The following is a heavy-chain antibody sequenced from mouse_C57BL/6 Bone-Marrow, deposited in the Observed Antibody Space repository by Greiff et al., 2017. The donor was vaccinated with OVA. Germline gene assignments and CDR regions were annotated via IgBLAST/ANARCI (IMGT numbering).Heavy chain of an antibody. J-gene: IGHJ2*01. CDR3: ARSFGNY. V-gene: IGHV1-76*01. Sequence: QVQLKESGAELVRPGASVKLSCKASGYTFTDYYINWVKQRPGQGLEWIARIYPGSGNTYYNEKFKGKATLTAEKSSSTAYMQLSSLTSEDSAVYFCARSFGNYWGQGTTLTVSS. CDR2: IYPGSGNT. CDR1: GYTFTDYY. D-gene: IGHD1-1*02.